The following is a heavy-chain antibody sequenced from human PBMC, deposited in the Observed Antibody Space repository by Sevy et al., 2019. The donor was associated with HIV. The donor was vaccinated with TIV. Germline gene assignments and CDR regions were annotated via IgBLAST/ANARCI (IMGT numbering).Heavy chain of an antibody. CDR1: GFAFTNYYA. Sequence: GGSLRLSCTASGFAFTNYYAMHWVRQAPGKGLEWVALISYDGSDKFYADSVKGRFTITRDNFKNTLYLQMNSLRVEDTAVYYCAKNRGSYSGYGFDYWGQGTLVTVSS. J-gene: IGHJ4*02. V-gene: IGHV3-30-3*02. CDR3: AKNRGSYSGYGFDY. CDR2: ISYDGSDK. D-gene: IGHD5-12*01.